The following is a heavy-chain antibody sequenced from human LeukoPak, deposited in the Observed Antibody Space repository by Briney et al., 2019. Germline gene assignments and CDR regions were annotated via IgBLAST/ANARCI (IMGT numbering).Heavy chain of an antibody. CDR1: GFTFSSYG. J-gene: IGHJ3*02. CDR2: IWYDGSNK. CDR3: ASYYYRDAFDI. Sequence: GSLRLSCAASGFTFSSYGMHWVRQAPGKGLEWVAVIWYDGSNKYYADSVKGRFTISRDNSKNTLYLQMNSLRAEDTAVYYCASYYYRDAFDIWGQGTMVTVSS. V-gene: IGHV3-33*01. D-gene: IGHD3-22*01.